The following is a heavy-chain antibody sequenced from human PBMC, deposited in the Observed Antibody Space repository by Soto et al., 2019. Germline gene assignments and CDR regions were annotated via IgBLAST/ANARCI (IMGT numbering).Heavy chain of an antibody. V-gene: IGHV3-23*01. CDR2: ISGSGGST. D-gene: IGHD3-10*01. J-gene: IGHJ4*02. Sequence: EVQLLESGGGLVQPGGSLRLSCAASGFTFSSYAMSWVRQAPGKGLEWVSAISGSGGSTYYADSVKGRFTISRDNSKNTLYLQMNSLRAEDTAVYYCAKFKGFGESRRSGFDYWGQGTLVTVSS. CDR3: AKFKGFGESRRSGFDY. CDR1: GFTFSSYA.